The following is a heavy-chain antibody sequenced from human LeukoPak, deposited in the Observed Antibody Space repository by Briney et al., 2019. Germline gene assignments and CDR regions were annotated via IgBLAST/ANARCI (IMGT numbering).Heavy chain of an antibody. CDR1: GYSFTSYW. V-gene: IGHV5-51*01. CDR3: ARSINFWSGYYYESFDY. D-gene: IGHD3-3*01. J-gene: IGHJ4*02. Sequence: GESLKISCKGSGYSFTSYWIGWVRQMPAKGLEWVGITYPGDSDTRYSPSFQGQVTISADKSISTAYLQWSSLKASDTAMYYCARSINFWSGYYYESFDYWGQGTLVTVSS. CDR2: TYPGDSDT.